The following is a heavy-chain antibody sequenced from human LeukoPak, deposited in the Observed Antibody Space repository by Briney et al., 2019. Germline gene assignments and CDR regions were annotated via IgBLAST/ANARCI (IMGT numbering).Heavy chain of an antibody. CDR2: VSTYNGNT. V-gene: IGHV1-18*01. CDR1: GYTFTTFN. J-gene: IGHJ4*02. D-gene: IGHD1-26*01. CDR3: ARPHSLGGSFYVFDY. Sequence: ASVKVSCTPSGYTFTTFNIAWVRQAPGQGLEWVGWVSTYNGNTDYAQRVQGRVAMTTDTSTNTAYMDLRSLRPDDTAVYYCARPHSLGGSFYVFDYWGQGTLITVSS.